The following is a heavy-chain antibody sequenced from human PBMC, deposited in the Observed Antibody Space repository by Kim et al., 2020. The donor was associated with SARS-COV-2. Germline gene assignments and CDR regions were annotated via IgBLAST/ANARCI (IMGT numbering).Heavy chain of an antibody. J-gene: IGHJ4*02. CDR3: TRNDPFRDY. V-gene: IGHV3-15*01. Sequence: GGSLRLSCAASGFTFRSAWMSWVRQAPGKGLEWVGRIKSKADGGTTDYAAPVKGRFTISRDDSRNTLYLQMNSLKIDDSAIYYCTRNDPFRDYWGQGTLVTVSS. D-gene: IGHD1-1*01. CDR2: IKSKADGGTT. CDR1: GFTFRSAW.